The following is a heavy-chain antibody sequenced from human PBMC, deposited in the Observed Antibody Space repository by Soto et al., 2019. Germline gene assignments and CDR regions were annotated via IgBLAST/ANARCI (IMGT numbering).Heavy chain of an antibody. CDR1: GFTFDDYA. CDR3: AKSGPNRYFDWLLFEWVDY. J-gene: IGHJ4*02. V-gene: IGHV3-9*01. Sequence: EVQLVESGGGLVQPGRSLRLSCAASGFTFDDYAMHWVRQAPGKGLEWVSGISWNSGSIGYADSVKGRFTISRDNAKNYLYLQMNSLRAEDTALYYCAKSGPNRYFDWLLFEWVDYWGQGTLVTVSS. D-gene: IGHD3-9*01. CDR2: ISWNSGSI.